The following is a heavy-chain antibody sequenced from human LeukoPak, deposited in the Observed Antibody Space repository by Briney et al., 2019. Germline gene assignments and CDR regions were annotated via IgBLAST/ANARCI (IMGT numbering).Heavy chain of an antibody. CDR2: ISYDGSNK. CDR3: ARGGGLDV. V-gene: IGHV3-30-3*01. Sequence: GGSLRLSCAASGFTFSGYPIHWVRQAPGKGLKWVAVISYDGSNKYYADSVKGRFTISRDNAKNSLYLQMSNLRAEDTAVYFCARGGGLDVWGQGATVTVSS. J-gene: IGHJ6*02. CDR1: GFTFSGYP. D-gene: IGHD3-16*01.